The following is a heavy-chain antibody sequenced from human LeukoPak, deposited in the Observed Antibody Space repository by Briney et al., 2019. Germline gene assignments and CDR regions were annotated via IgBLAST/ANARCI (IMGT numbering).Heavy chain of an antibody. CDR3: TTAVWSGWYSGSLHGGY. Sequence: PGRSLRLSCAASGFTFSNAWMNCVPEAPGKRLEGVGRFKSRTDGGTTDYAAPVKGRLTISRDDSKNTFYLQMNSLKTEDTAVYYCTTAVWSGWYSGSLHGGYWGQGTLVTVSS. D-gene: IGHD1-26*01. V-gene: IGHV3-15*01. CDR2: FKSRTDGGTT. J-gene: IGHJ4*02. CDR1: GFTFSNAW.